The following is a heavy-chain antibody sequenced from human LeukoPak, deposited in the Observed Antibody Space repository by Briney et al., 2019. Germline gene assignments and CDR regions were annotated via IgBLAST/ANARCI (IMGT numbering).Heavy chain of an antibody. J-gene: IGHJ3*02. CDR1: GYTFTHYA. V-gene: IGHV7-4-1*02. Sequence: ASVEVSCKASGYTFTHYAMNWVRQAPGQGLEWRGWINSNTGNPTYAQGFTGRFVFSLDTSVNTAYLQIRSLKAEDTAVYYCARAGDYYDSSGYYEHADAFDIWGQGTMVTVSS. D-gene: IGHD3-22*01. CDR2: INSNTGNP. CDR3: ARAGDYYDSSGYYEHADAFDI.